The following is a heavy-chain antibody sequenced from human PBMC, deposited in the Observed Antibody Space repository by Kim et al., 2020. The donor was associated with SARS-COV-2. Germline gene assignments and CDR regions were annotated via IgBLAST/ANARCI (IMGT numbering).Heavy chain of an antibody. J-gene: IGHJ4*02. CDR2: IYYSGST. V-gene: IGHV4-39*01. D-gene: IGHD3-22*01. CDR3: ARRAYYYDSSGYYYHKTDPFDY. CDR1: GGSISSSSYY. Sequence: SETLSLTCTVSGGSISSSSYYWGWIRQPPGKGLEWIGSIYYSGSTYYNPSLKSRVTISVDTSKNQFSLKLSSVTAADTAVYYCARRAYYYDSSGYYYHKTDPFDYWGQGTLVTVSS.